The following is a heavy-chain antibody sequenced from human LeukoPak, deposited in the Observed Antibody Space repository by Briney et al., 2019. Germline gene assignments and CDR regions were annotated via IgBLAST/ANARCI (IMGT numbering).Heavy chain of an antibody. V-gene: IGHV3-23*01. CDR3: AKELAYAYYFDV. J-gene: IGHJ6*03. CDR1: GFTFSHYA. D-gene: IGHD1-1*01. CDR2: ISGSGGST. Sequence: AGGSLRLSCAAPGFTFSHYAMSWVRQAPGKGLEWVSGISGSGGSTYYADSVKGRFTVSRDNSKNTLYLQMTSLRVEDTAVYYCAKELAYAYYFDVWGKGTTVTVSS.